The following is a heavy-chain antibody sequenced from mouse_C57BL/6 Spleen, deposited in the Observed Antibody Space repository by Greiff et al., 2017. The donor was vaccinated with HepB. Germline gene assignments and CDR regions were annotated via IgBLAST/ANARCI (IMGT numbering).Heavy chain of an antibody. CDR1: GYTFTSYW. Sequence: QVQLQQPGAELVRPGPSVKLSCKASGYTFTSYWMHWVKQRPGQGLEWIGVIDPSDSYTNYNQKFKGKATLTVDTSSSTAYMQLSSLTSEDSAVYYCAREGTTVVAPGMDYWGQGTSVTVSS. J-gene: IGHJ4*01. CDR2: IDPSDSYT. CDR3: AREGTTVVAPGMDY. D-gene: IGHD1-1*01. V-gene: IGHV1-59*01.